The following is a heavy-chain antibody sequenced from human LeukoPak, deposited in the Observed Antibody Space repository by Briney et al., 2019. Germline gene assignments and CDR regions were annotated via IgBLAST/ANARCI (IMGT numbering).Heavy chain of an antibody. V-gene: IGHV3-21*01. CDR3: ARDVSSSLNY. CDR1: GFTFSSYS. J-gene: IGHJ4*02. CDR2: ISSSSTYI. Sequence: PGGSLRLSCAASGFTFSSYSMNWVRQAPGKGLEWVSSISSSSTYIYYADSVKGRFTISRDNTKNSLYLQMYSLRAEDTAVYYCARDVSSSLNYWGRGTLVTVSS. D-gene: IGHD6-13*01.